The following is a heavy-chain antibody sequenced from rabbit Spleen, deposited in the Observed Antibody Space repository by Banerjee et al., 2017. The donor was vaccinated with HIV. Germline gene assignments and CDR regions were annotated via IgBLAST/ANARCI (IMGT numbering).Heavy chain of an antibody. D-gene: IGHD1-1*01. Sequence: QEQLVESGGGLVQPEGSLTLTCTGSGFSFSNKAVMCWVRQAPGKGLEWIACINIVTGKSVYARWAKGRFTMSRTSSTTVTLQMTSLTAADTATYFCARDLVAVIGWNFNLWGPGTLVTVS. J-gene: IGHJ4*01. CDR2: INIVTGKS. CDR3: ARDLVAVIGWNFNL. CDR1: GFSFSNKAV. V-gene: IGHV1S45*01.